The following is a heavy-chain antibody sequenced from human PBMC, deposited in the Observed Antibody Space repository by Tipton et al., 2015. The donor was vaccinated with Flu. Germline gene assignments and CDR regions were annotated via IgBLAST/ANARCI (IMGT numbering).Heavy chain of an antibody. D-gene: IGHD4-11*01. CDR2: IYINGGT. Sequence: TLSLTCTVSGESIASSSYLWNWIRKPVGKGLEWIGRIYINGGTEYNPSLKGRVTISLDAAKNQFYLKLSSVAAADTAVYYCARRDYSNYVSVPKNWFDSWGQGTLVTVSS. CDR1: GESIASSSYL. V-gene: IGHV4-61*02. J-gene: IGHJ5*01. CDR3: ARRDYSNYVSVPKNWFDS.